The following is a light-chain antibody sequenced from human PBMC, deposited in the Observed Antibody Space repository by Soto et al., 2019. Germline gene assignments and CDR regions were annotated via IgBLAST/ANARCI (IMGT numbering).Light chain of an antibody. Sequence: DVVMTQSPLSLPVTLGQPASISCRSSQSLVYSDGETYLDWFQQRPGQTPRRLSYKVSNRDSGVPDRFSGSVSGTDFTLKISRGEAEDVGVYYCMQGTHWPPYTFGQGTRLEIK. CDR2: KVS. CDR3: MQGTHWPPYT. V-gene: IGKV2-30*01. J-gene: IGKJ2*01. CDR1: QSLVYSDGETY.